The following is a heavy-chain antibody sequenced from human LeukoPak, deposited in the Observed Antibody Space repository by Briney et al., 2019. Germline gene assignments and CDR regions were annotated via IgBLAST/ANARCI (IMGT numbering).Heavy chain of an antibody. D-gene: IGHD1-7*01. Sequence: GGSLRLSCAASGFIVSSNYMSWVRQAPGKGLEWVSGINWNGGSTGYADSVKGRFTISRDNAKNSLYLQMNSLRAEDTAVYYCAKSSLELLDYWGQGTLVTVSS. V-gene: IGHV3-20*04. J-gene: IGHJ4*02. CDR2: INWNGGST. CDR3: AKSSLELLDY. CDR1: GFIVSSNY.